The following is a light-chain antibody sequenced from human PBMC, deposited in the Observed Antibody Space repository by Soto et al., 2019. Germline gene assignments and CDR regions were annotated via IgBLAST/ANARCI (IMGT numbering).Light chain of an antibody. CDR1: SSNIGNNY. CDR3: GTWDNSLSSVV. CDR2: DSD. J-gene: IGLJ2*01. V-gene: IGLV1-51*01. Sequence: QSVLTQPPSVSAAPGQKVTISCSGSSSNIGNNYVSWYQQLPGTAPKLLIYDSDKQPSGIPDRFSGSKSGTSATLGITGLQTGDEADYYCGTWDNSLSSVVFGGGTKLTVL.